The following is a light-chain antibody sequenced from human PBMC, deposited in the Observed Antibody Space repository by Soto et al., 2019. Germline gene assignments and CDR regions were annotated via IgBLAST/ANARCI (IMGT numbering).Light chain of an antibody. CDR2: GAS. CDR1: QGISDY. Sequence: DIQLTQSPSFLSASVGDRVTISCRASQGISDYLPWYQQKPGKAPKNLIYGASSLQSGVPSRFNGSASGTEFTLTLTSLQPEEFATYFCQQFNAYQLTFGGGTKLEIK. J-gene: IGKJ4*01. V-gene: IGKV1-9*01. CDR3: QQFNAYQLT.